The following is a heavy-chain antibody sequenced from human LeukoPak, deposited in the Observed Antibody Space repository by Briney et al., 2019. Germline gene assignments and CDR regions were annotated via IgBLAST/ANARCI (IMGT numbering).Heavy chain of an antibody. J-gene: IGHJ4*02. D-gene: IGHD5-18*01. CDR1: TGSISSSSYY. CDR2: IYYSGTT. Sequence: SETLSLTCTVSTGSISSSSYYWGWIRQPPGKGLEWIGSIYYSGTTYSNPSLKSRVTISVDTSKNQFSLKVRSVTAADTAVYYCARLVRVFRYGIDSWGQGTLVTVSS. CDR3: ARLVRVFRYGIDS. V-gene: IGHV4-39*01.